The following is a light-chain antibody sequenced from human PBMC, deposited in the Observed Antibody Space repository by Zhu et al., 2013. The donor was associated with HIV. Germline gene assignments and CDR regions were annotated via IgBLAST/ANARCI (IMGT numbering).Light chain of an antibody. CDR1: QPISKW. CDR3: QDLNTFPFT. Sequence: DIQMTQSPSTLSASVGDRVTITCRASQPISKWLAWYQQKPGKVPKLLIYDASNLKSGVPSRFSGRGSGTEFTLIITSLQPEDFATYFCQDLNTFPFTFGPGTKVDV. V-gene: IGKV1-5*01. J-gene: IGKJ3*01. CDR2: DAS.